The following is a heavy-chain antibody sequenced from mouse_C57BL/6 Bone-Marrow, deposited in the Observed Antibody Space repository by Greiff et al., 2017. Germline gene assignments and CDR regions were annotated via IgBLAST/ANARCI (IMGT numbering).Heavy chain of an antibody. V-gene: IGHV1-55*01. CDR1: GYTFTSYW. Sequence: QVQLQQPGAELVKPGASVKMSCKASGYTFTSYWITWVKQRPGQGLEWIGDIYPGSGSTNYNEKFKSKATLTVDTSSSAAYMQLRSLTSEDSAVYYCAREWLWLRLLWYFDVWGTGTTVTVSS. CDR2: IYPGSGST. J-gene: IGHJ1*03. D-gene: IGHD2-2*01. CDR3: AREWLWLRLLWYFDV.